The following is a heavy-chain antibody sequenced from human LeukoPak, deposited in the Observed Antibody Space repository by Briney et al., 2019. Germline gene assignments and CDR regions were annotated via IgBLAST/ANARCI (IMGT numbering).Heavy chain of an antibody. CDR1: GGSITNYY. CDR2: IYYTGGT. CDR3: AREGAYTVTTKAFDI. V-gene: IGHV4-59*12. J-gene: IGHJ3*02. Sequence: SETLSLTCTVSGGSITNYYWAWIRQPPWKGLEWIGNIYYTGGTKYNPSLRSRVTISVDPSKNQFSLKLSSVTAADTAMYYCAREGAYTVTTKAFDIWGQGTMVTVSS. D-gene: IGHD4-17*01.